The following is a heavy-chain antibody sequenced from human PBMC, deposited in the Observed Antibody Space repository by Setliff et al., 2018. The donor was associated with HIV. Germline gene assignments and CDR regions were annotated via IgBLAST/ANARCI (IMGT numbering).Heavy chain of an antibody. CDR1: GGSISSHY. CDR2: IHYSGST. Sequence: SETLSLTCTVSGGSISSHYWSWIRQPPGKGLEWIGSIHYSGSTNYNPSLKSRVTMSVDASKNQFSLKLNSVTAADTAVYYCARDPGGLYCTSASCQGGCFDPWGQGTLVTVSS. V-gene: IGHV4-59*11. CDR3: ARDPGGLYCTSASCQGGCFDP. D-gene: IGHD2-2*01. J-gene: IGHJ5*02.